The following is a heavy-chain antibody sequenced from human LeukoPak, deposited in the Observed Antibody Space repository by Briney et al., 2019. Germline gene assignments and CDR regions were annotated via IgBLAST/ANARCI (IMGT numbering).Heavy chain of an antibody. D-gene: IGHD6-13*01. V-gene: IGHV3-20*04. J-gene: IGHJ3*01. CDR2: ITWNAAGT. CDR1: GFTFEDHG. CDR3: VRWIAAAGRIGGDAFDV. Sequence: PGGSLRLSCTASGFTFEDHGMSWVRQPPGKGLEWVSGITWNAAGTGYAESVKGRFTISRDNAKKFLFLQMNSLRAEDTALYFCVRWIAAAGRIGGDAFDVWGHGTMVTVSS.